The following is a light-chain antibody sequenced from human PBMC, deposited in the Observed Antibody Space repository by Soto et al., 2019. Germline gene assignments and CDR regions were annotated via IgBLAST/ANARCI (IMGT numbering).Light chain of an antibody. CDR2: KAS. V-gene: IGKV1-5*03. J-gene: IGKJ1*01. CDR3: QHYNSYSEA. Sequence: DIQMTQSPSTLSGSVGDRVTITCRASQTISSWLAWYQQKPWKAPKLLIYKASTLKSGVPSRFSGSGSGTEFTLAISSLQPDDVATYYCQHYNSYSEAVGQGTKVELK. CDR1: QTISSW.